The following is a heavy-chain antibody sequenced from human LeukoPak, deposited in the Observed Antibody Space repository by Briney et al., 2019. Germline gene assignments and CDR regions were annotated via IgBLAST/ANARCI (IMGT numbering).Heavy chain of an antibody. CDR1: GDSFTKYY. D-gene: IGHD2-15*01. CDR3: APSVRSGGSYYFDY. Sequence: ASVKVSCKASGDSFTKYYIHWVRQAPGQGLEWMGTINPGDGTTAYTQKFQGRVTMTTDTSTSTVYMELSSLRSEDTAVYYCAPSVRSGGSYYFDYWGQGTLVTVSS. J-gene: IGHJ4*02. V-gene: IGHV1-46*01. CDR2: INPGDGTT.